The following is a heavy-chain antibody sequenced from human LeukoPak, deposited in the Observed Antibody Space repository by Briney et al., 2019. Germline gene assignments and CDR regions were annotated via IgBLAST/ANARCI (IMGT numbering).Heavy chain of an antibody. D-gene: IGHD2/OR15-2a*01. V-gene: IGHV1-2*04. CDR3: ARMMGSIELIGSYGMDV. J-gene: IGHJ6*02. Sequence: GASVKVSCKASGYTLTGYYMHWVRQAPGQGLEWMGWINPNSGGTNYAQKFQGWVTMTRDTSISTAYMELSRLRSDDTAVYYCARMMGSIELIGSYGMDVWGQGTTVTVSS. CDR1: GYTLTGYY. CDR2: INPNSGGT.